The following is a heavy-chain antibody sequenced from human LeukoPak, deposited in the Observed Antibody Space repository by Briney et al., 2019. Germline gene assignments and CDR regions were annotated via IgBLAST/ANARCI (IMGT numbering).Heavy chain of an antibody. J-gene: IGHJ4*02. D-gene: IGHD3-10*01. CDR2: IYYSGST. CDR3: ARVDYYGSGPADY. V-gene: IGHV4-31*03. Sequence: SQTLSLTCTVSGGSISSGGYYWSLIRQHPGKGLEWIGYIYYSGSTYYNPSLKSRVTISVDTSKNRFSLKLSSVTAADTAVYYCARVDYYGSGPADYWGQGTLVTVSS. CDR1: GGSISSGGYY.